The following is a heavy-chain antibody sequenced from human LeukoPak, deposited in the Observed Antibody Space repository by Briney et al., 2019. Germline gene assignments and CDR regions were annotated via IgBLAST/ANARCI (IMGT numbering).Heavy chain of an antibody. CDR3: ARPHSGSEDY. D-gene: IGHD6-13*01. V-gene: IGHV5-51*01. CDR1: GYTFANYW. CDR2: IYPGDSDT. J-gene: IGHJ4*02. Sequence: GESLKISCKGSGYTFANYWIAWVRQMPGKGLECMGIIYPGDSDTRYSPSFQGQVTISADKSISTAYLQWSSLKASDTAMYYCARPHSGSEDYWGQGTLVTVSS.